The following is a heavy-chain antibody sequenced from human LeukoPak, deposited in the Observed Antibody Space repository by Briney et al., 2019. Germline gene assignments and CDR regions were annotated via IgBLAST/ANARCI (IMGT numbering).Heavy chain of an antibody. J-gene: IGHJ5*02. V-gene: IGHV1-18*01. CDR3: ARSYCSSTSCPGSRFDP. CDR2: ISAYNHNA. CDR1: GYTFTSYG. Sequence: ASVKVSCKASGYTFTSYGISWVRQAPGQGLQWMGWISAYNHNANYAQKFQGRVSMTKDTSTSTAYMELRNLRSDDTAVYYRARSYCSSTSCPGSRFDPWGQGTLVSVSS. D-gene: IGHD2-2*01.